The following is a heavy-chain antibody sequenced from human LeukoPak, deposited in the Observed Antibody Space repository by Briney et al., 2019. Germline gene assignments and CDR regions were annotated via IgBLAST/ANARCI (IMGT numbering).Heavy chain of an antibody. CDR3: ARDHYYGWYYFDY. CDR2: ISGSGGST. D-gene: IGHD3-10*01. Sequence: GSLRLSCAASGFTFSSYAMSWVRQAPGKGLEWVSAISGSGGSTYYADSVKGRFTISRDNSKNTLYLQMNSLRAEDTAVYYCARDHYYGWYYFDYWGQGTLVTVSS. J-gene: IGHJ4*02. CDR1: GFTFSSYA. V-gene: IGHV3-23*01.